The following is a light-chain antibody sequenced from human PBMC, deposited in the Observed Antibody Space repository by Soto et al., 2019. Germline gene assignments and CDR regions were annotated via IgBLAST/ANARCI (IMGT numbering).Light chain of an antibody. CDR3: QNYNSAPRT. V-gene: IGKV1-27*01. J-gene: IGKJ1*01. Sequence: DIQMTQSPSSLSASVGDRVTLTCRASQGISNYLAWYQQKPGKVPKLLIYAASTLQSGVPSRFSGSGSGTDFTLTISSLEPEDVAIYYCQNYNSAPRTFGQGTKVELK. CDR2: AAS. CDR1: QGISNY.